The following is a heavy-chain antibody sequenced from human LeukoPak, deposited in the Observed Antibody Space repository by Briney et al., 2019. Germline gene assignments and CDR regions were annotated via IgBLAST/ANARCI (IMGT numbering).Heavy chain of an antibody. CDR2: ISSSGSTI. J-gene: IGHJ4*02. V-gene: IGHV3-48*03. Sequence: GGSLRLSCAASGFTFSSYEMNWVRQAPGKGLEWVSYISSSGSTIYYADSVKGRCTISRDNAKNSLYLQMNSLRAEDTAVYYCAREPLYYYDSSGSFDYWGQGTLVTVSS. CDR3: AREPLYYYDSSGSFDY. CDR1: GFTFSSYE. D-gene: IGHD3-22*01.